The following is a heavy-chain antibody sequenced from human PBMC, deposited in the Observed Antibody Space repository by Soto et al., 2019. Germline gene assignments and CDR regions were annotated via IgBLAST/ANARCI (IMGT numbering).Heavy chain of an antibody. J-gene: IGHJ4*02. Sequence: EVQLVESGGGLVKPGGSLRLSCAASGFPFSSYSMNWVRQAPGKGLEWVSSISSSSSYIYYADSVKGRFTISRDNAKNSLYLQMNSLRAEDTAVYYCARARTTAMEAVFGYWGQGTLVTVSS. CDR1: GFPFSSYS. D-gene: IGHD5-18*01. CDR2: ISSSSSYI. CDR3: ARARTTAMEAVFGY. V-gene: IGHV3-21*01.